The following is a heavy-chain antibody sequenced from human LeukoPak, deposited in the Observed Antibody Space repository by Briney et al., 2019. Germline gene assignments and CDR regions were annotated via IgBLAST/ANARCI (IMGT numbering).Heavy chain of an antibody. CDR2: IYYSGST. Sequence: SSETLSLTCTVSGGSISSYYWSWIRQPPGKGLEWIGYIYYSGSTNYNPSLKSRVTISVDTSKNQFSLKLSSVTAADTAVYYCARLKRDYYDSSGFDYWGQGTLVTVSS. CDR3: ARLKRDYYDSSGFDY. V-gene: IGHV4-59*01. CDR1: GGSISSYY. J-gene: IGHJ4*02. D-gene: IGHD3-22*01.